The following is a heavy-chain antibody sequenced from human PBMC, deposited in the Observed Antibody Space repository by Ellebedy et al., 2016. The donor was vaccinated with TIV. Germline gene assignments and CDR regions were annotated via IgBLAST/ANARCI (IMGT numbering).Heavy chain of an antibody. V-gene: IGHV4-4*07. CDR1: GGSISSYY. J-gene: IGHJ5*02. CDR3: ARDKELLWFGELLRVSGWFDP. Sequence: MPSETLSLTCTVSGGSISSYYWSWIRQPAGKGLEWIGRIYTSGSTNYNPSLKSRVTMSVDTSKNQFSLKLSSVTAADTAVYYCARDKELLWFGELLRVSGWFDPWGQGTLVTVSS. D-gene: IGHD3-10*01. CDR2: IYTSGST.